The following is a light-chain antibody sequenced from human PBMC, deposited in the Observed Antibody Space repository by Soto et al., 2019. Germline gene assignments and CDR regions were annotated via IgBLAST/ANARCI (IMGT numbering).Light chain of an antibody. CDR1: SSDVGGYNY. Sequence: QSALTQPASVSGSPGQSITISCTGTSSDVGGYNYVSWYQQYPGKAPKLMIYEVSNRPSGVSNRFSGSKSGNTASPTISGLQGEDEADYYCNSYTSSSTVVFGGGTKVTVL. J-gene: IGLJ2*01. CDR3: NSYTSSSTVV. V-gene: IGLV2-14*01. CDR2: EVS.